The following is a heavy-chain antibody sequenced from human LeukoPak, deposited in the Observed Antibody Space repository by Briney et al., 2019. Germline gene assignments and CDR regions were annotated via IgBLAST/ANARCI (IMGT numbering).Heavy chain of an antibody. CDR2: ISTSSSDK. Sequence: GGSLRLSCVASGFTLSSYSMNWVRQAPGKGLEWVSSISTSSSDKYYTDSVKGRFTISRDNAKNSLYLQINSLRAEDTAVYYCARSAAGTYYWGQGTLVTVSS. V-gene: IGHV3-21*01. J-gene: IGHJ4*02. CDR1: GFTLSSYS. CDR3: ARSAAGTYY. D-gene: IGHD1-1*01.